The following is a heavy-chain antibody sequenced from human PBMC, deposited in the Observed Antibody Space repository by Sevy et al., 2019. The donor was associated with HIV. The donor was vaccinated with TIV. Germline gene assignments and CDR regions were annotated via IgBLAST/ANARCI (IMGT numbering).Heavy chain of an antibody. Sequence: ASVKVCCKASGYTFTGYYMHWVRQAPGQGLEWMGWINPNSGGTNYAQKFQGWVTMTRDTSISTAYMELSRLRSDDTAVYYCAREKRITMVRGVDYYYMDVWGKGTTVTVSS. V-gene: IGHV1-2*04. CDR1: GYTFTGYY. CDR3: AREKRITMVRGVDYYYMDV. J-gene: IGHJ6*03. CDR2: INPNSGGT. D-gene: IGHD3-10*01.